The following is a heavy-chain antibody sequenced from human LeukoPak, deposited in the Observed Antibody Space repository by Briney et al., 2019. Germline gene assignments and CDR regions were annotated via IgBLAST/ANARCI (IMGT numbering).Heavy chain of an antibody. J-gene: IGHJ4*02. CDR2: ISGSGGST. CDR1: GXTFSSYA. CDR3: AKAATYCGGDCYGLFDY. D-gene: IGHD2-21*02. V-gene: IGHV3-23*01. Sequence: GGSLRLSCAASGXTFSSYAMSWVRXAPGKGLXWVSAISGSGGSTYYADSVKGRFTISRDNSKNTLYLQMNSLRAEDTAVYYCAKAATYCGGDCYGLFDYWGQGTLVTVSS.